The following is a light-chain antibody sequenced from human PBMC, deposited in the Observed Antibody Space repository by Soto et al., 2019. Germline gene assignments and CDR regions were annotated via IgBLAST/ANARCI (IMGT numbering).Light chain of an antibody. Sequence: IVLTQSPGTLSLSPGERATLSCRASQSVSSSYLAWYQQKPGQAPRLLIYDASSRATGIPDRFSGSGSGTDFTLTISRLEPEDFAVYYCQQYGTSPRTFGQGTRLEIK. CDR2: DAS. J-gene: IGKJ5*01. CDR1: QSVSSSY. CDR3: QQYGTSPRT. V-gene: IGKV3-20*01.